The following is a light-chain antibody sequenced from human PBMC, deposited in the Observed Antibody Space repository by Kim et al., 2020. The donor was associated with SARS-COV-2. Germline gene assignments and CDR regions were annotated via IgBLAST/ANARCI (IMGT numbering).Light chain of an antibody. CDR1: QSVGSW. J-gene: IGKJ2*01. CDR2: KTS. CDR3: QQYNNNWT. Sequence: LSASVGARVTITCRASQSVGSWLAWFQHKPGKAPKLLIYKTSNLKSGVPSRFSGSGSGTEFTLTINSLQPDDFATYYCQQYNNNWTFGQGTKLEI. V-gene: IGKV1-5*03.